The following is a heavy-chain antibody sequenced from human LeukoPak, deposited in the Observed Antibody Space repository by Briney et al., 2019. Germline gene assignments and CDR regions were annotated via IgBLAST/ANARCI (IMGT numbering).Heavy chain of an antibody. CDR2: ISGSGGST. Sequence: GGSLRLSCAASGFTFSSYGMHWVRQAPGKGLEWVSAISGSGGSTYYADSVKGRFTISRDNSKNTLYLQMNSLRAEDTAVYYCAKGAKSTTVTGQYFDYWGQGTLVTVSS. V-gene: IGHV3-23*01. CDR3: AKGAKSTTVTGQYFDY. J-gene: IGHJ4*02. D-gene: IGHD4-17*01. CDR1: GFTFSSYG.